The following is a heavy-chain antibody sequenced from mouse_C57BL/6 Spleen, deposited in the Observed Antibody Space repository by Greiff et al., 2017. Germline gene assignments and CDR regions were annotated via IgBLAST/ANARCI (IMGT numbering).Heavy chain of an antibody. V-gene: IGHV1-72*01. CDR3: ARSAVGPYYYAMDY. Sequence: QVQLQQSGAELVKPGASVKLSCKASGYTFTSYWMHWVKQRPGRGLEWIGRIDPNSGGTKYNEKFKSKATLTVDKPSSTAYMQLSSLTSEDSAVYYCARSAVGPYYYAMDYWGQGTSVTVSS. CDR1: GYTFTSYW. CDR2: IDPNSGGT. D-gene: IGHD1-1*01. J-gene: IGHJ4*01.